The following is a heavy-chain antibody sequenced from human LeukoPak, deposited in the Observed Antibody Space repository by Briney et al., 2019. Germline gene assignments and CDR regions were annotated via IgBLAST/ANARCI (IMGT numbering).Heavy chain of an antibody. CDR1: GGSISSSNW. J-gene: IGHJ4*02. CDR3: ARDLRRVGATKYFDS. V-gene: IGHV4-4*02. Sequence: SETLSLTCVVSGGSISSSNWWSWVRQPPGKGLEWIGEIYHSGSTNYNPSFESRVSISLDKSKNQFSLRVTSVTAADTAVYYCARDLRRVGATKYFDSWGQGTLVTVSS. D-gene: IGHD1-26*01. CDR2: IYHSGST.